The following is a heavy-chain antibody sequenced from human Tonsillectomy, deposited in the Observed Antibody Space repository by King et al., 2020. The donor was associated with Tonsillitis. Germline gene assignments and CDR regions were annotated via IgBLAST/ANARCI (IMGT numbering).Heavy chain of an antibody. CDR1: GFSFSSYG. Sequence: QVQLVESGGGVVQPGRSLRLSCAASGFSFSSYGIHWVRQAPGKGLEWVAVISYDGSNKYYADSVKGRFTISRDNSKNTLYLQMNSLRAEDTAVYYCAKDRVFRYFDLDYFDFWGQGTLVTVSS. CDR3: AKDRVFRYFDLDYFDF. J-gene: IGHJ4*02. CDR2: ISYDGSNK. D-gene: IGHD3-9*01. V-gene: IGHV3-30*18.